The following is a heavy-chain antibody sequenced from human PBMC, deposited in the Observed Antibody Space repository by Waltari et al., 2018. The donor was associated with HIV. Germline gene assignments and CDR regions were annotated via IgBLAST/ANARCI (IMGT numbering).Heavy chain of an antibody. CDR1: GYIFNNSE. V-gene: IGHV1-8*01. CDR2: RNPKRGET. J-gene: IGHJ5*02. Sequence: QVQLVQSAAAVRRPGASVKVSCKTSGYIFNNSEINWVRQAPGQGPEWMCWRNPKRGETGYARQFQDIRERFILTSEGSINTAYLELIRLRSEDTAVYYCAGGRDIGGYYVWHYWFDPWGQGPWSPSPQ. CDR3: AGGRDIGGYYVWHYWFDP. D-gene: IGHD2-21*02.